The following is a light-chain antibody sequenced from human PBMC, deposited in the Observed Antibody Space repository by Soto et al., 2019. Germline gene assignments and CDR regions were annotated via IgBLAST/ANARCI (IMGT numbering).Light chain of an antibody. CDR3: QQYESTPPT. Sequence: DIVMTQSPDSLAVSLGARATINCKSSQSVLYSSHNKHYLAWYQQRPGQPPKLLIYWASTRESGVPDRFSGSGSGTDFTLPVTSLQAEDVAVYYCQQYESTPPTFGQGTKLEIK. CDR1: QSVLYSSHNKHY. J-gene: IGKJ2*01. V-gene: IGKV4-1*01. CDR2: WAS.